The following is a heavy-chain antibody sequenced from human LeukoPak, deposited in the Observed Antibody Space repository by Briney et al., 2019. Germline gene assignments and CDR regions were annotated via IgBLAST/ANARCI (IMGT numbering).Heavy chain of an antibody. CDR1: GGSISSYY. CDR2: IYYSGST. CDR3: ARHVATTWDYYYGMDV. J-gene: IGHJ6*02. V-gene: IGHV4-59*08. Sequence: SETLSLTCTVSGGSISSYYWSWIRQPPGKGLEWIGYIYYSGSTNYNPSLKSRVTISVDTSENQFSLKLSSVTAADTAVYYCARHVATTWDYYYGMDVWGQGTTVTVSS. D-gene: IGHD5-12*01.